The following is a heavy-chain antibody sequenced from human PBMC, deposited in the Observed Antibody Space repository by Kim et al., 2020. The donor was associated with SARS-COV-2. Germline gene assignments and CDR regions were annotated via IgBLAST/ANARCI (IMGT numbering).Heavy chain of an antibody. D-gene: IGHD6-25*01. CDR2: ISSSSSYI. CDR1: GFTFSSYS. V-gene: IGHV3-21*01. J-gene: IGHJ6*02. CDR3: ARDQTPKAGYGMDV. Sequence: GGSLRLSCAASGFTFSSYSMNWVRQAPGKGLEWVSSISSSSSYIYYADSVKGRFTISRDNAKNSLYLQMNSLRAEDTAVYYCARDQTPKAGYGMDVWGQGTTVTVSS.